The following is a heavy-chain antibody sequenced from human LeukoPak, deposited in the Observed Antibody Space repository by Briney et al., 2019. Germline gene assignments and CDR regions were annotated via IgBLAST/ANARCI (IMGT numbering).Heavy chain of an antibody. V-gene: IGHV1-2*06. Sequence: ASVKVSCKASGYTFTSYYMHWVRQAPGQGLEWMGRINPNSGGTNYAQKFQGRVTMTRDTSIGTAYMELSRLRSDDTAVYYCARFRYCSSTSCSDRWGQGTLVTVSS. CDR1: GYTFTSYY. CDR2: INPNSGGT. CDR3: ARFRYCSSTSCSDR. J-gene: IGHJ4*02. D-gene: IGHD2-2*01.